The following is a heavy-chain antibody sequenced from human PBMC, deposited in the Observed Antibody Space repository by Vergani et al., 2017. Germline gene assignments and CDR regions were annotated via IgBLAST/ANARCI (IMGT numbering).Heavy chain of an antibody. CDR3: AREYIGVGTSTMGDDAFDI. D-gene: IGHD2-21*02. CDR1: GYTFTGYY. CDR2: INPNSGGT. J-gene: IGHJ3*02. Sequence: QVKLVQYGAEEKKPGASVKVSCKAAGYTFTGYYMHWVRQATGQGLEWMGWINPNSGGTNYTQKYQGRVTMTRDTSISTAYIELCRLRADDTAVYYCAREYIGVGTSTMGDDAFDIWGQGTMVTVSS. V-gene: IGHV1-2*02.